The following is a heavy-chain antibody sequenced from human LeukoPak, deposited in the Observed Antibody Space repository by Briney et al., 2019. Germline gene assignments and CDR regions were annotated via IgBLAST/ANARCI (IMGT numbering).Heavy chain of an antibody. V-gene: IGHV4-61*02. Sequence: PSETLSLTCTVSGGSISSGSYYWSWIRQPAGKGLEWIGRIYASGSTNYNPSLKSRVTISVDTSKNQFSLKLSSVTAADTAVYYCARAQQLAQSKYCGMDVWGQGTTVTVSS. CDR1: GGSISSGSYY. CDR3: ARAQQLAQSKYCGMDV. CDR2: IYASGST. D-gene: IGHD6-13*01. J-gene: IGHJ6*02.